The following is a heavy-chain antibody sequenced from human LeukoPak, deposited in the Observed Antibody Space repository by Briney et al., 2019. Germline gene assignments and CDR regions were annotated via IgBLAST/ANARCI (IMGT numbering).Heavy chain of an antibody. CDR1: GFTLSSYA. D-gene: IGHD3-10*01. CDR3: AKLDGYYYGSGSYYNA. CDR2: ISGSGGST. Sequence: PGGSLRLSCAASGFTLSSYAMSWVRQAPGKGLEWVSAISGSGGSTYYADSVKGRFTISRDNSKNTLYLQMNSLRAEDTAVYYCAKLDGYYYGSGSYYNAWGQGTLVTVSS. J-gene: IGHJ4*02. V-gene: IGHV3-23*01.